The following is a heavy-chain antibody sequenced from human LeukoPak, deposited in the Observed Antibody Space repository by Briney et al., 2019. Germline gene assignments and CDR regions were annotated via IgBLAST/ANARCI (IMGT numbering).Heavy chain of an antibody. D-gene: IGHD3-10*01. J-gene: IGHJ4*02. CDR1: GFTFSSYG. V-gene: IGHV3-30*18. CDR3: AKGERSYYKGPFDY. Sequence: GGSLRLSCAASGFTFSSYGMHWVRQAPGKGLEWVAVISYDGSNKYYADSVKGRFTISRDNSKNTLYLQMNSLRAEDTAVYYCAKGERSYYKGPFDYWGQGTLVTVSS. CDR2: ISYDGSNK.